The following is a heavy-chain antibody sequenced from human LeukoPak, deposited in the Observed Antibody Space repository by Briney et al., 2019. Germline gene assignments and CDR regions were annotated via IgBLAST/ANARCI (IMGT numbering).Heavy chain of an antibody. CDR3: ARGVAARSGYFDY. J-gene: IGHJ4*02. D-gene: IGHD6-6*01. Sequence: GGSLRLSCAASGFTFSSYWMHWVRQAPGKGLVWVSRINSDGSSTSYADSVKGRFTISRDNAKNTLYLQMNSLRAEDTAVYYCARGVAARSGYFDYWGQGTLVTVSS. CDR2: INSDGSST. V-gene: IGHV3-74*01. CDR1: GFTFSSYW.